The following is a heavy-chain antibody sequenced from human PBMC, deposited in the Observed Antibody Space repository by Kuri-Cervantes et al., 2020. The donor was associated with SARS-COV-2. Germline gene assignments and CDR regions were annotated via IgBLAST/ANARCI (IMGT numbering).Heavy chain of an antibody. J-gene: IGHJ6*03. CDR3: ARWEEYSGSFGHYYYYMDV. V-gene: IGHV1-69*05. Sequence: SVKVSCKASGGTFSSYAISWVRQAPGQGLEWMGGIIPIFGTANYAQKFQGRVTMTTDTSTSTAYMELRSLRSDDTAVYYCARWEEYSGSFGHYYYYMDVWGKGTTVTVSS. D-gene: IGHD6-6*01. CDR1: GGTFSSYA. CDR2: IIPIFGTA.